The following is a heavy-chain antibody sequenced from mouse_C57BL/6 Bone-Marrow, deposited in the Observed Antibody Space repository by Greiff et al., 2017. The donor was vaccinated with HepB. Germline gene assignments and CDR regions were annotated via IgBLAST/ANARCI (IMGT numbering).Heavy chain of an antibody. V-gene: IGHV6-3*01. CDR1: GFTFSNYW. Sequence: EVKLEESGGGLVQPGGSMKLSCVASGFTFSNYWMNWVRQSPEKGLEWVAQIRLKSDNYATHYAESVKGRFTISRDDSKSSVYLQMNNLRAEDTGIYYCTDGYYKFAYWGQGTLVTVSA. J-gene: IGHJ3*01. CDR3: TDGYYKFAY. D-gene: IGHD2-3*01. CDR2: IRLKSDNYAT.